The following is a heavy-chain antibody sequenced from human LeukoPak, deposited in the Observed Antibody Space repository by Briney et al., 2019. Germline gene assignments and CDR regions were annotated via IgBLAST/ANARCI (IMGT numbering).Heavy chain of an antibody. CDR1: GYTFTGYY. V-gene: IGHV1-2*02. CDR3: ARGISTVTRGY. J-gene: IGHJ4*02. CDR2: INPNSGGT. D-gene: IGHD4-11*01. Sequence: ASVKVSCKASGYTFTGYYMHWVRQAPGQGVEWMGWINPNSGGTNYAQKFRGRVTMTRDTSISTAYMELSRLRSDETALYYCARGISTVTRGYWGQGTLVTVSS.